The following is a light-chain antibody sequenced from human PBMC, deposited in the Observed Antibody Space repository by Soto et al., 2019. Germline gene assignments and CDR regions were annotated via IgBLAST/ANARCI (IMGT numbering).Light chain of an antibody. V-gene: IGKV1-5*01. Sequence: DIQMTQSPSTLSASVGDRVTITCRASQSIGTWLAWYQHRPGKAPSLLIYDASTLRSGVPSRFSGSGSGTEFTLTISSLQADDFVTYYCQQSDTYPLTFGQGTRLDIK. CDR1: QSIGTW. J-gene: IGKJ5*01. CDR2: DAS. CDR3: QQSDTYPLT.